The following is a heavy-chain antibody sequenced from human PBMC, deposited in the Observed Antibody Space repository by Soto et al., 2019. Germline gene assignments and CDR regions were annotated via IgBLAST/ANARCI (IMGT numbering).Heavy chain of an antibody. CDR2: IYHSGST. D-gene: IGHD2-21*02. CDR1: GGSISSGGYS. Sequence: QLQLQESGSGLVKPSQTLSLTCAVSGGSISSGGYSWSWIRQPPGKGLEWIGYIYHSGSTYYNPSLKSRVSISVDRSKNQLSLKLSSVTAAVTVVYYCARGSGCGSDCYWGGMDVWGQGTTVTVSS. J-gene: IGHJ6*02. V-gene: IGHV4-30-2*01. CDR3: ARGSGCGSDCYWGGMDV.